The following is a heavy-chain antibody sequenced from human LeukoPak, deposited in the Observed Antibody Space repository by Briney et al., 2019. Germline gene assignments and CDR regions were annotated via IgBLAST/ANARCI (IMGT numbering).Heavy chain of an antibody. D-gene: IGHD3-10*01. V-gene: IGHV4-4*07. J-gene: IGHJ6*03. CDR3: ARDAFTMVRGVIKKYYYYMDV. CDR1: GGSFSGYY. CDR2: IYTSGST. Sequence: SETLSLTCAVYGGSFSGYYWSWIRQPAGKGLEWIGRIYTSGSTNYNPSLKSRVTMSVDTSKNQFSLKLSSVTAADTAVYYCARDAFTMVRGVIKKYYYYMDVWGKGTTVTVSS.